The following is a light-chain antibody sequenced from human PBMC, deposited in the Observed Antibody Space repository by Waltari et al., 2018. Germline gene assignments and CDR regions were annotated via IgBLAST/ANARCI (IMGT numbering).Light chain of an antibody. CDR2: KAS. J-gene: IGKJ1*01. CDR3: QQYNGYPT. Sequence: DIQMTQSPSTLSASVGARVTITCRASQSISSWLAWYQQKPGKAPKLLIYKASNLESGVPSRFSGSGSGTEFTLTISSLQPDDFAIYYCQQYNGYPTFGQGTKVEIK. CDR1: QSISSW. V-gene: IGKV1-5*03.